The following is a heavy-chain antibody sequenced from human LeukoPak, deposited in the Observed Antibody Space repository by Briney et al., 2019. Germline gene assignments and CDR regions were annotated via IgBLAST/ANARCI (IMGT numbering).Heavy chain of an antibody. CDR2: INPKSGDT. Sequence: ASVKVSCKTSGYSFADYYMHWVRQAPGQGLEWMGWINPKSGDTNYAQNFQGRVTMTRDTSFRTAYMEVSRLRSDDTGVYYCATDLRASLELLRKGYWGQGTLVTVSS. D-gene: IGHD1-7*01. V-gene: IGHV1-2*02. J-gene: IGHJ4*02. CDR1: GYSFADYY. CDR3: ATDLRASLELLRKGY.